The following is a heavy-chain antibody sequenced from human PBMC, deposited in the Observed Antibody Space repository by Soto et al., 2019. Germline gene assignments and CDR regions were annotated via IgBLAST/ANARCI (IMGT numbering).Heavy chain of an antibody. Sequence: QITLKESGPTLVKPTQTLTLTCTFSGFSLSTSGEGVGWIRQPPGKGLEWLALIYWDDDKRYSPSLKSRLTITKDTSKNHVVLTITNMDPVETGTYYSVHTSTKYCAGHCTPRDGGFDIWGQGTMVTVSS. J-gene: IGHJ3*02. CDR1: GFSLSTSGEG. V-gene: IGHV2-5*02. CDR2: IYWDDDK. D-gene: IGHD2-21*02. CDR3: VHTSTKYCAGHCTPRDGGFDI.